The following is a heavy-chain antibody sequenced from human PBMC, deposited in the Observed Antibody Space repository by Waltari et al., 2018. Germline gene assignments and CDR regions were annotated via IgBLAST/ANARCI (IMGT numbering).Heavy chain of an antibody. CDR3: ATTNGDY. CDR1: GYSFNTYW. CDR2: INPGGSNI. Sequence: EVRLVQSGSVVKKPGDFLRISCQGSGYSFNTYWIGWVRQVPGRGLEWVAIINPGGSNIRYGPAFRGQVTISAEPSVSTAYLQWSSLKASHTGMYYCATTNGDYWGQGSLVIVSS. V-gene: IGHV5-51*01. J-gene: IGHJ4*02. D-gene: IGHD2-8*01.